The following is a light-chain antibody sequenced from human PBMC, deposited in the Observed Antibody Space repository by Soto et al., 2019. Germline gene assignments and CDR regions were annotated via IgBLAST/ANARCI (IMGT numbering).Light chain of an antibody. CDR3: QQLNSYPIT. V-gene: IGKV3-11*01. J-gene: IGKJ5*01. Sequence: EIVLTQSPATLSLSPGDRATLSCRASQSVSTYVNWFQQKPGRPPRLLIYAASTRVTGIPDRISGSGSGTDFTLTISSLQPEDFATYFCQQLNSYPITFGQGTRLETK. CDR1: QSVSTY. CDR2: AAS.